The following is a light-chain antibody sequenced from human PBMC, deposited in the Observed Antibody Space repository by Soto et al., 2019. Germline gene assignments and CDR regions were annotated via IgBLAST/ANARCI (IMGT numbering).Light chain of an antibody. V-gene: IGKV3-15*01. Sequence: IHSPNTLSFSPGGRATLSRRASQSISDTLAWYQQKPGQAPRLLIHGAFTRATGIPARFSGSGSGTEFTLTISTLQSEDFAVYYCQQYNNWPWTFGQGTKVDNK. J-gene: IGKJ1*01. CDR3: QQYNNWPWT. CDR2: GAF. CDR1: QSISDT.